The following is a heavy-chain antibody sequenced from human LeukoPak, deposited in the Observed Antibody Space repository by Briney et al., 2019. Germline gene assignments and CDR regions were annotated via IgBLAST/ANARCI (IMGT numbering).Heavy chain of an antibody. V-gene: IGHV3-30*18. Sequence: RAGGSLRLSCAASGFTFSSYGMHWVRQAPGKGLEWVAVISYDGSNKYYADSVKGRFTISRDNSENTLYLQMNSLRAEDTAVYYCAKDVRRYYDSSGPLDYWGQGTLVTVSS. D-gene: IGHD3-22*01. CDR2: ISYDGSNK. CDR1: GFTFSSYG. CDR3: AKDVRRYYDSSGPLDY. J-gene: IGHJ4*02.